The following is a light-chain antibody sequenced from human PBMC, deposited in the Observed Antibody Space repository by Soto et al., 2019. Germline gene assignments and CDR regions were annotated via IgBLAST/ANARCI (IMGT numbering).Light chain of an antibody. V-gene: IGLV2-11*01. CDR1: SSDVGAYNY. Sequence: QSVLTRPRSVSGSPGQSVTISCTGTSSDVGAYNYVSWYQQEPGKAPKLMIYDVIKRPSGVPDRFSGSKSDNAASLTISGLQAEDEADYYCCSYAGTYTYVFGTGTKVTVL. J-gene: IGLJ1*01. CDR3: CSYAGTYTYV. CDR2: DVI.